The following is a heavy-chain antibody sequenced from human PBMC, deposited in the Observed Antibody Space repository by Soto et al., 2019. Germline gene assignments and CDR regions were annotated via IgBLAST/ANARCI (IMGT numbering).Heavy chain of an antibody. J-gene: IGHJ4*02. V-gene: IGHV3-23*01. CDR3: ARGGGPTVSSSFY. Sequence: EVQLFESGGGLLQPGGSLTLSCAASGFTFRDYAMTWVRQAPGKGLEWVSGITARDDSTYYADSVKGRFTISRDNSKNTLYLQMNSLGTEDTALYYCARGGGPTVSSSFYWGQGTLVTVSS. CDR2: ITARDDST. D-gene: IGHD3-10*01. CDR1: GFTFRDYA.